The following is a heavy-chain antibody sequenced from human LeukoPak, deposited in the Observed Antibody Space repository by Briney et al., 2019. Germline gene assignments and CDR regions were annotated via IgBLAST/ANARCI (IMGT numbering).Heavy chain of an antibody. CDR2: ISGRSDGP. CDR3: AKGPLNYGGHYFDN. V-gene: IGHV3-23*01. J-gene: IGHJ4*02. CDR1: GFSFSSYS. D-gene: IGHD4-23*01. Sequence: GGSLRLSCAASGFSFSSYSMHWVRQAPGKGLEWVSSISGRSDGPYYADSVKGRFTTSRDNSKSTMYLQINNVRAEDAAVYYCAKGPLNYGGHYFDNWGQGTRVTVSS.